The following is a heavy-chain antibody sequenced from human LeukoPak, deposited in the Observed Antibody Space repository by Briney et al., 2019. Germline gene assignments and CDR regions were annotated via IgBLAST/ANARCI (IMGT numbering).Heavy chain of an antibody. Sequence: GGSLRLSCAASGFTFSSYSMNWVRQAPGKGLGWVSSISSSSSYIYYADSVKGRFTISRDNAKNSLYLQMNSLRAEDTAVYYCARDRYGSGSSFDYWGQGTLVTVSS. V-gene: IGHV3-21*01. CDR3: ARDRYGSGSSFDY. CDR1: GFTFSSYS. D-gene: IGHD3-10*01. CDR2: ISSSSSYI. J-gene: IGHJ4*02.